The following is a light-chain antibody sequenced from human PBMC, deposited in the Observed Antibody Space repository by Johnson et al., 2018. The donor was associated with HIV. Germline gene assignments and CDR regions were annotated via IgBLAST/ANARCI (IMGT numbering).Light chain of an antibody. CDR3: GTWDSALSSEV. CDR1: SPNIGNSY. CDR2: ENN. J-gene: IGLJ1*01. V-gene: IGLV1-51*02. Sequence: SVLTQPPSVSAAPGQKVTISCSGSSPNIGNSYVFWYQQLAGTAPKLLIYENNKRPSGIPDRFSASKSGPSATLGITGLQTGDEADYYCGTWDSALSSEVFGTGTKVTVL.